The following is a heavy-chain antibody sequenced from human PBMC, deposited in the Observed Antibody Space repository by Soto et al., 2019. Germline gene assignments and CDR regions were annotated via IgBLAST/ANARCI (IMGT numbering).Heavy chain of an antibody. CDR1: GYTFTSYD. Sequence: ASVKVSCKASGYTFTSYDINWVRQATGQGLEWMGWMNPNSGNTGYAQKFQGRVTMTRNTSISTAYIELSSLRSEDTAVYYCARGPSYCSGGSCISSSAFDIWGQGTMVTVSS. CDR2: MNPNSGNT. J-gene: IGHJ3*02. V-gene: IGHV1-8*01. CDR3: ARGPSYCSGGSCISSSAFDI. D-gene: IGHD2-15*01.